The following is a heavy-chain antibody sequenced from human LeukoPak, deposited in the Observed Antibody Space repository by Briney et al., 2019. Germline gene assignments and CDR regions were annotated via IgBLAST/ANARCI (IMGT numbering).Heavy chain of an antibody. V-gene: IGHV5-51*01. CDR1: GYTFTNYC. CDR2: IYPGDSDT. Sequence: GESLKISCKGSGYTFTNYCIGWVRQMPGEGLEGMGIIYPGDSDTRYSPSFEGQVTISADKSTRTAYLQCSSLKASDTAMYYCARQPHFLSGIDHWGQGTLVTVSS. CDR3: ARQPHFLSGIDH. D-gene: IGHD3-3*02. J-gene: IGHJ4*02.